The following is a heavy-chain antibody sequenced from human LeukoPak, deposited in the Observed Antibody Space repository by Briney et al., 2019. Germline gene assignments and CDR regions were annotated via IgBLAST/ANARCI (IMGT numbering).Heavy chain of an antibody. V-gene: IGHV3-30*02. CDR2: IRYDGSNK. CDR1: GFTFSSYG. CDR3: AKDPGSTYYYYMDV. Sequence: GGSLRLSCAASGFTFSSYGMHWVRQAPGKGLEWVAFIRYDGSNKYYADSVKGRFTISRDNSKNTLYLQMNSLRAEDTAVYYCAKDPGSTYYYYMDVWGKGTTVTVSS. J-gene: IGHJ6*03.